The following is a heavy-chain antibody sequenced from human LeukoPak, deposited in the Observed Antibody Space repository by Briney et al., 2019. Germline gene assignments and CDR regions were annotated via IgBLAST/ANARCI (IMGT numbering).Heavy chain of an antibody. J-gene: IGHJ4*02. Sequence: GGSLRLSCAASGFTFSSYEMNWVRQAPGKGLEWVSYISSSGSTIYYADSVKGRLTISRDNAKNSLYLQMNSLRAEDTAVYYCAMVRGVTLDYWGQGTLVTVSS. D-gene: IGHD3-10*01. V-gene: IGHV3-48*03. CDR3: AMVRGVTLDY. CDR1: GFTFSSYE. CDR2: ISSSGSTI.